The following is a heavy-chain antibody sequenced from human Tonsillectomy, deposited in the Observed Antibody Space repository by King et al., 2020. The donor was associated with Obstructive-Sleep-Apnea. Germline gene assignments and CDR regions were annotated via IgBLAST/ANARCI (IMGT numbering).Heavy chain of an antibody. Sequence: VQLVQSGAEVKRPGASVKVSCKASGYTFTNYVMHWVRQAPGQRLEWMGRINAGNRNTKYSQKFQGRVTITRDTSASTVYMELSSLRSEDTAVYYCASGDYDDSGPIDYWGQGTLVTVSS. V-gene: IGHV1-3*01. D-gene: IGHD3-22*01. J-gene: IGHJ4*02. CDR3: ASGDYDDSGPIDY. CDR1: GYTFTNYV. CDR2: INAGNRNT.